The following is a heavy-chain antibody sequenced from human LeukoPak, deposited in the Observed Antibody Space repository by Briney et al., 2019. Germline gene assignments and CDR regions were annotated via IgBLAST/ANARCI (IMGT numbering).Heavy chain of an antibody. CDR2: INHSGST. D-gene: IGHD3-10*01. J-gene: IGHJ3*02. Sequence: PSETLSLTCAVYGGSFSGYYWSWIRQPPGKGLEWIGEINHSGSTNYNESLKSRVTISVDKSKNQFSLILSSVTAADTAVYYCARDIHYYGSGSYGAFDIWGQGTMVTVSS. V-gene: IGHV4-34*01. CDR1: GGSFSGYY. CDR3: ARDIHYYGSGSYGAFDI.